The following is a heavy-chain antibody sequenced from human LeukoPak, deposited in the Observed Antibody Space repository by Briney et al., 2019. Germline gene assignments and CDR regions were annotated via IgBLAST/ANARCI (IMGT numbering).Heavy chain of an antibody. V-gene: IGHV1-2*02. D-gene: IGHD6-6*01. CDR3: ARWGGYSSSSGYYYYYYMDV. CDR1: GYTFTGYY. CDR2: INPNSGGT. Sequence: ASVKVSCKASGYTFTGYYMHWVRQAPGQGLEWMGWINPNSGGTNYAQKFQGRVTMTRDTSISTAYMELSRLRSDDTAVYYCARWGGYSSSSGYYYYYYMDVWGKGATVIVSS. J-gene: IGHJ6*03.